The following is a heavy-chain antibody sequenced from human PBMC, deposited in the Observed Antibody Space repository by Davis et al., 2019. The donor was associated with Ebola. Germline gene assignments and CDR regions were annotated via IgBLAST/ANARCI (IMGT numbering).Heavy chain of an antibody. CDR1: GYSFTGYY. D-gene: IGHD4/OR15-4a*01. CDR3: ARDLGYHANYLAAY. J-gene: IGHJ4*02. V-gene: IGHV1-2*02. CDR2: IKPSSGGT. Sequence: ASVKVSCKASGYSFTGYYLHWVRQAPGQGLEWLGWIKPSSGGTTYAQKFQGRVTMTSDTSITTAYMELNSLDSDDTAVYYCARDLGYHANYLAAYWGQGTLVTVSS.